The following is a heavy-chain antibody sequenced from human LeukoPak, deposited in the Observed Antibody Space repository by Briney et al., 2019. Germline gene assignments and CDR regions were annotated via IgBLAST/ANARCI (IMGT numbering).Heavy chain of an antibody. J-gene: IGHJ6*04. V-gene: IGHV1-18*04. CDR3: ARDGDRYCSGGSCYYYYYGMDV. CDR1: GYTFTSYG. D-gene: IGHD2-15*01. CDR2: ISAYNGNT. Sequence: ASVKVSCKASGYTFTSYGISWVRQAPGQGLDWMGWISAYNGNTNYAQKLQGRVTMTTDTSTSTAYMELRSLRSDDTAVYYCARDGDRYCSGGSCYYYYYGMDVWGKGTTVTVSS.